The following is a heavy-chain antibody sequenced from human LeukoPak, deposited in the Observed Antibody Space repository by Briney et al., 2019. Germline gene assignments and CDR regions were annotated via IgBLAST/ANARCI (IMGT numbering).Heavy chain of an antibody. D-gene: IGHD3-22*01. V-gene: IGHV4-30-4*01. J-gene: IGHJ4*02. CDR3: ARDQDYDSSGYPYFDY. Sequence: RPSETLPLTCTVSGGSISGGDYYWSWIRQPPGKGLEWIGYIYYSGSTYYNPSLKSRVTISVDTSKNQFSLKLSPVTAADTAVYYCARDQDYDSSGYPYFDYWGQGTLVTVSS. CDR2: IYYSGST. CDR1: GGSISGGDYY.